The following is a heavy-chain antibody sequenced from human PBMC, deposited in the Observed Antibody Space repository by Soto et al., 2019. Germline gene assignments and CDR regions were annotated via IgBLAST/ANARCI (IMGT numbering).Heavy chain of an antibody. CDR2: IIPIFGTA. J-gene: IGHJ4*02. D-gene: IGHD2-15*01. CDR3: ARGGFDCSGGSCYEYYFDY. CDR1: GGTFSSYA. Sequence: QVQLVQSGAEVKKPGSSVKVSCKASGGTFSSYAISWVRQAPGQGLEWMGGIIPIFGTANYAQKFQGRVTITADESTSTAYMELSSLRSEDTAVYYCARGGFDCSGGSCYEYYFDYWGQGTLVTVSS. V-gene: IGHV1-69*12.